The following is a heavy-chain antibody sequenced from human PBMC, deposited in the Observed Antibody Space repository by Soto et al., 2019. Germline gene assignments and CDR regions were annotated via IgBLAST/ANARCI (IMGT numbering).Heavy chain of an antibody. Sequence: QITLKESGPTLVRPTQTLTLTCAFSGFSLSTSGVGVGWIRQPPGKALEGLAVIYWDDSKHYSPSLRSRLTITKATSKNQVVLTMTNMDPMDTGTYYCAHKGQEDWPLDYWGQGTLVTVSS. CDR3: AHKGQEDWPLDY. CDR1: GFSLSTSGVG. CDR2: IYWDDSK. V-gene: IGHV2-5*02. D-gene: IGHD3-9*01. J-gene: IGHJ4*02.